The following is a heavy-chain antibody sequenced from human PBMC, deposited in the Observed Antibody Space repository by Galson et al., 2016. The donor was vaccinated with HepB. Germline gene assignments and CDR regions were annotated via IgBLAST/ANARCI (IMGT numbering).Heavy chain of an antibody. Sequence: TLSLTCTVSGGPISSYYWNWIRQPPGKGLEWIGYIYYSGSTNYNPSLKSRVTISVDTSKNQFSLKLSSVTAADTAVYYCAKGQQLAYFDYWGQGTLVTVSS. CDR3: AKGQQLAYFDY. D-gene: IGHD6-13*01. CDR2: IYYSGST. CDR1: GGPISSYY. V-gene: IGHV4-59*01. J-gene: IGHJ4*02.